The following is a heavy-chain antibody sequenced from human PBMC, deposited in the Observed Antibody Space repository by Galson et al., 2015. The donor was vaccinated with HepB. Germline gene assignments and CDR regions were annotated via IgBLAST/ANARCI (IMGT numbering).Heavy chain of an antibody. V-gene: IGHV1-69*13. D-gene: IGHD6-13*01. Sequence: SVKVSCKASGGTFSSYAISWVRQAPGQGLEWMGGIIPIFGTANYAQKFQGRVTITADESTSTAYMELSSLRSEDTAVYYCARDIAAAEPNWFDPWGQGTLVTVSS. CDR3: ARDIAAAEPNWFDP. J-gene: IGHJ5*02. CDR1: GGTFSSYA. CDR2: IIPIFGTA.